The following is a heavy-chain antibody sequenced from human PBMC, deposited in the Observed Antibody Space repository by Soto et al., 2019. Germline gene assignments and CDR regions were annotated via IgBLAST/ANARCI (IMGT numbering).Heavy chain of an antibody. CDR3: ARVQMECSGGSCYTSDFDY. D-gene: IGHD2-15*01. V-gene: IGHV4-30-4*01. Sequence: QVQLQESGPGLVKPSQTLSLTCTVSGGSISSGDYYWSWIRQPPGKGLEWIGYIYYSGSTYYNPSLKSRVTISVDTSKNQSSLKLSSVTAADTAVYYCARVQMECSGGSCYTSDFDYWGQGTLVTVSS. CDR2: IYYSGST. J-gene: IGHJ4*02. CDR1: GGSISSGDYY.